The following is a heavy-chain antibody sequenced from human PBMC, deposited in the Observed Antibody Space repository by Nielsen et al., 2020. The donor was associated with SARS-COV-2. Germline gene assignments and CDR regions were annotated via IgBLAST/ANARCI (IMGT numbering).Heavy chain of an antibody. J-gene: IGHJ6*03. CDR3: ARVNVPYYYYYMDV. V-gene: IGHV3-9*01. CDR1: GFTFDDYA. CDR2: ISWNSGSI. Sequence: GGSLRLSCAASGFTFDDYAMHWVRQAPGKGLEWVSGISWNSGSIGYADSVKGRFTISRDNAKNSLYLQMNSLRAEDTALYHCARVNVPYYYYYMDVWGKGTTVTVSS.